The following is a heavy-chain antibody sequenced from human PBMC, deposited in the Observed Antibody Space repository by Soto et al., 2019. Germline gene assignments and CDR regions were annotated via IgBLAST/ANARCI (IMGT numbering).Heavy chain of an antibody. J-gene: IGHJ5*02. Sequence: QAQLVESGGGVVQPGRSLRLSCAASGFAFSSYGMHWVRQAPGTGLEWVAVISYDGSLQHYADSVKGRFTISRDNSKNLVLLEMGSLVAYEPAGYYRGSGRGFGPGSCPYPLGQGTLGSVSS. D-gene: IGHD3-10*01. V-gene: IGHV3-30*03. CDR2: ISYDGSLQ. CDR3: GSGRGFGPGSCPYP. CDR1: GFAFSSYG.